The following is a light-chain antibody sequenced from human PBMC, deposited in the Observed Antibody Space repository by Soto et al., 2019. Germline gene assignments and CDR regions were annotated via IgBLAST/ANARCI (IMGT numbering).Light chain of an antibody. CDR1: QGISSY. CDR3: HHLDSYST. V-gene: IGKV1-9*01. CDR2: AAS. Sequence: DIQLTQSPSFLSASVGDRVTITCRASQGISSYLAWYQQKPGKAPKLLIYAASTLQSGVPSRFRVSLSGTEFTLTISSLQPEDFATYYCHHLDSYSTVGQGTRLEIK. J-gene: IGKJ5*01.